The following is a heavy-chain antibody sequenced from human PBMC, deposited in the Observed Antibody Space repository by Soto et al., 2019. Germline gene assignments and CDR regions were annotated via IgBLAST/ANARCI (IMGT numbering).Heavy chain of an antibody. J-gene: IGHJ4*02. V-gene: IGHV1-69*06. CDR2: IIPVFGTG. Sequence: SVKVSCKASGGTFSSYSISWVRQAPGQGLEWMGGIIPVFGTGIYAQKFQGRVTITADKSTNTAYMELSSLRSEDTAVYFCARVGGTGGYTYGLDYWGQGTLVTVSS. CDR1: GGTFSSYS. D-gene: IGHD5-18*01. CDR3: ARVGGTGGYTYGLDY.